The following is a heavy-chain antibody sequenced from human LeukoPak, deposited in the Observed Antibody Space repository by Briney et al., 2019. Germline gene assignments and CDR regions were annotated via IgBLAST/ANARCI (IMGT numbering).Heavy chain of an antibody. CDR3: ARVRRDGYKPDAFDI. J-gene: IGHJ3*02. V-gene: IGHV1-69*05. CDR2: IIPIFGTA. D-gene: IGHD5-24*01. CDR1: AGTFSSYA. Sequence: ASVKVSCKASAGTFSSYAISWVRQAPGQGLEWMGGIIPIFGTANYAQKFQGRVTITTDESTSTAYMELSSLRSEDTAVYYCARVRRDGYKPDAFDIWGQGTMVTVSS.